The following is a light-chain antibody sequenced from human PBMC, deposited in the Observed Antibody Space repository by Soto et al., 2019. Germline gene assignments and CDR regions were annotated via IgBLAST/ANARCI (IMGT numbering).Light chain of an antibody. V-gene: IGKV3-11*01. CDR1: RSISTY. CDR2: DAS. J-gene: IGKJ5*01. CDR3: QQRSKWPIT. Sequence: EILLTQSPATLSLSPGERATLSCRASRSISTYLAWYQQKPGRAPRLLIYDASKRATGIPARFSGSGSGTGFTLTISSLEPEDFAVYYCQQRSKWPITFGQGTRLEIK.